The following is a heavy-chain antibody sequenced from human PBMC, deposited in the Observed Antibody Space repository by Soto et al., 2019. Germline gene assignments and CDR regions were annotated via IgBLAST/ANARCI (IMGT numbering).Heavy chain of an antibody. Sequence: VQFVQSGAEVKRPGASVKLSCKASGYTLTNYVIHWVRQAPGQGLEWMGWIFGGNGNTAYSQKFQGRATITRDTFASTAYMELSSLTSEDTAVYYCTREDFWGQGTLITVSS. CDR3: TREDF. J-gene: IGHJ4*02. CDR1: GYTLTNYV. V-gene: IGHV1-3*01. CDR2: IFGGNGNT.